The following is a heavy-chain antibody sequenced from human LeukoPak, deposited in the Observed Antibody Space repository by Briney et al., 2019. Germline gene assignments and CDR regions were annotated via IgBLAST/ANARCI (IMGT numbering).Heavy chain of an antibody. D-gene: IGHD6-13*01. J-gene: IGHJ4*02. V-gene: IGHV4-61*01. CDR1: GGSVSSGSYY. CDR3: ARGLGQQLVTDYCDY. CDR2: IYYSGST. Sequence: PSETLSLTCTVSGGSVSSGSYYWSWIRQPPGKGLEWIGYIYYSGSTNYNPSLKSRVTISVDTSKNQFSLKLSSVTAADTAVYYCARGLGQQLVTDYCDYWGQGTMVSVS.